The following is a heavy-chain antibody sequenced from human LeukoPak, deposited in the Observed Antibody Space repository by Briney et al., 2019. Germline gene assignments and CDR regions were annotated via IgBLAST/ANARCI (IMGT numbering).Heavy chain of an antibody. CDR2: INHSGST. V-gene: IGHV4-34*01. CDR1: GGSFSGYY. D-gene: IGHD5-18*01. CDR3: AGKRGYSYGQRECFDY. J-gene: IGHJ4*02. Sequence: SETLSLTCAVYGGSFSGYYWSWIRQPPGKGLEWIGEINHSGSTNYNPSLKSRVTISVDTSKNQFSLKLSSVTAADTAVYYCAGKRGYSYGQRECFDYWGQGTLVTVSS.